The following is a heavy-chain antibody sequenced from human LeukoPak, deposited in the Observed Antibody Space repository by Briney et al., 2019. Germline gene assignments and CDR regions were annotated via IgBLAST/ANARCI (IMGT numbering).Heavy chain of an antibody. D-gene: IGHD2-15*01. J-gene: IGHJ4*02. CDR3: TRGAGCGSGRCYPIDY. V-gene: IGHV3-7*03. Sequence: PGGSLRLSCAVSGFTFSGFWMSWSRQAPGKGLEWVASINSDGSEGYYADVVKGRFTISRDNAKNSLYLQINSLRAEDTAVYYCTRGAGCGSGRCYPIDYWGQGTLVTVSS. CDR2: INSDGSEG. CDR1: GFTFSGFW.